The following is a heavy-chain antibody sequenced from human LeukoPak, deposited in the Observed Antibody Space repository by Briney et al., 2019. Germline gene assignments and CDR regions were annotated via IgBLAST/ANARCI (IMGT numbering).Heavy chain of an antibody. V-gene: IGHV3-74*01. CDR2: LNSDGSST. CDR3: ASEYCSRTSCYTSWFDP. D-gene: IGHD2-2*02. Sequence: GGYLRLSCAASGFTFRRYWMHWVRQAPGKGLVWVSRLNSDGSSTSYADSGRGRFTISRDNAKNTLYLQMNSLRAEDTAVYYCASEYCSRTSCYTSWFDPWGQGTLATVSS. J-gene: IGHJ5*02. CDR1: GFTFRRYW.